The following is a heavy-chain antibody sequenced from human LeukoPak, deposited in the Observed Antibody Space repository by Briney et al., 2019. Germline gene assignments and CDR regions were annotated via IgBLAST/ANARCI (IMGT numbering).Heavy chain of an antibody. CDR2: IYSGGST. Sequence: PGGSLRLSCAASGFTFSSFPMSWVRQAPGTGLEWVSVIYSGGSTYYADSVKGRFTISRDNSKNTLYLQMNSLRAEDTAVYYCAKSESGPNTAFDIWGQGTMVTVSS. CDR3: AKSESGPNTAFDI. CDR1: GFTFSSFP. D-gene: IGHD2-15*01. V-gene: IGHV3-23*03. J-gene: IGHJ3*02.